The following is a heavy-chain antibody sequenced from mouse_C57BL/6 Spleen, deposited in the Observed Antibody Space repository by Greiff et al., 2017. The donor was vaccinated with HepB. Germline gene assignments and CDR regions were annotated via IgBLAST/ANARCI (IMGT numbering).Heavy chain of an antibody. CDR1: GFTFSSYA. Sequence: EVQLVESGGGLVKPGGSLKLSCAASGFTFSSYAMSWVRQTPEKRLEWVATISDGGSYTYYPDNVKGRFTISKDNAKNNLYLQMIQLKSEDTAKYSGAREVTTNYYAMDYWGQGTSVTVSS. CDR3: AREVTTNYYAMDY. J-gene: IGHJ4*01. D-gene: IGHD2-5*01. V-gene: IGHV5-4*01. CDR2: ISDGGSYT.